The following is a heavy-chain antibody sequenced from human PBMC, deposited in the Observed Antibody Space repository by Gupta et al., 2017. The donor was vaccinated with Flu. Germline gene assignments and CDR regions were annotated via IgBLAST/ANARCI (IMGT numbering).Heavy chain of an antibody. CDR1: GLSFRGAW. J-gene: IGHJ4*02. D-gene: IGHD4-17*01. CDR2: SRGGDGAT. V-gene: IGHV3-15*01. CDR3: AWLNTVTTIYA. Sequence: CAVSGLSFRGAWMTWVRQVPGKGLEWLGQSRGGDGATEYATVAKGRFTMSRDHSKDTLYLQMSSLRSEDTAVYYCAWLNTVTTIYAWGRGILGTVSS.